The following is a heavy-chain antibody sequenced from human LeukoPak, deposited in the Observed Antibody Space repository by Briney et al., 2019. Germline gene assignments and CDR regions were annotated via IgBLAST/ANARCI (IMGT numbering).Heavy chain of an antibody. D-gene: IGHD6-19*01. CDR3: AREVLAVADTDYNYYGIDV. Sequence: GASVTVSCKASGGTFSSNAIIWVRQAPGQGLEWMGGIIPILGTTNYAQKFQGRVTVTADKSTSTAYMELSSLRSEDTAVYYCAREVLAVADTDYNYYGIDVWGKGTTVSVSP. CDR2: IIPILGTT. CDR1: GGTFSSNA. J-gene: IGHJ6*01. V-gene: IGHV1-69*06.